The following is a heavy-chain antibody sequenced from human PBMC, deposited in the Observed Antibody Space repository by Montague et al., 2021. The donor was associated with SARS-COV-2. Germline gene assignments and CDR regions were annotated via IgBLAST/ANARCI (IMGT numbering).Heavy chain of an antibody. CDR1: GFSLNTNGMG. J-gene: IGHJ4*02. D-gene: IGHD3-16*02. CDR3: ARYTSRMYGSFDY. CDR2: IYWDDDK. Sequence: PALVKPTQTLTLTCTVSGFSLNTNGMGVGWIRQPPGKAPAWLALIYWDDDKRYSPSLKTRLTITKDTSRNQVVLTMTNVDPGDTGTYFCARYTSRMYGSFDYWGQGALVSVSS. V-gene: IGHV2-5*02.